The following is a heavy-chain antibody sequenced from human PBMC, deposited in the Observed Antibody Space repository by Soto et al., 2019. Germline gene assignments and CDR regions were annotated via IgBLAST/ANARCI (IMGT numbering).Heavy chain of an antibody. CDR2: IIPIFGTA. Sequence: QVQLVQSGAEVKKPGSSVKVSCKASGGTFSSYAISWVRQAPGQGLEWMGGIIPIFGTANYAQKFQGKVTITADESTSTAYLELSSLRSEDTAVYYCAGSTVWPGIVVDDYYYYGMDVWGQGTTVTVSS. CDR1: GGTFSSYA. CDR3: AGSTVWPGIVVDDYYYYGMDV. V-gene: IGHV1-69*01. J-gene: IGHJ6*02. D-gene: IGHD3-22*01.